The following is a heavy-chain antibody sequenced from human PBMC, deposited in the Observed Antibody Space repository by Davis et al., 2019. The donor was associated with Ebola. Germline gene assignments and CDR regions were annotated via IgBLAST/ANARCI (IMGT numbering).Heavy chain of an antibody. V-gene: IGHV3-11*01. J-gene: IGHJ4*02. CDR2: ISGSGEST. Sequence: GESLKISCAASGFSFSDYYMIWIRQAPEKGPEWAAYISGSGESTFYADFVKGRFIISRDNARNSLFLEMNSLRAEDTAMYYCARSPLGTAGPFDFWGQGTLVTVSS. D-gene: IGHD6-13*01. CDR1: GFSFSDYY. CDR3: ARSPLGTAGPFDF.